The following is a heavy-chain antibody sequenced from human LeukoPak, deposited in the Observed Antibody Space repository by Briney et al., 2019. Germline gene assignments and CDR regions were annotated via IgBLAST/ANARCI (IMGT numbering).Heavy chain of an antibody. CDR2: IYHSGNT. CDR1: GGSISSGDYY. CDR3: ASYHGSGSQKRYYFDY. Sequence: SQTLSLTCTVTGGSISSGDYYWSWIRQPPGKGLEWIGYIYHSGNTYYTPSLKSRVTLSVDTSKNQFSLKLSSVTAADTAVYYCASYHGSGSQKRYYFDYWGQGTLVTVSS. V-gene: IGHV4-30-4*01. D-gene: IGHD3-10*01. J-gene: IGHJ4*02.